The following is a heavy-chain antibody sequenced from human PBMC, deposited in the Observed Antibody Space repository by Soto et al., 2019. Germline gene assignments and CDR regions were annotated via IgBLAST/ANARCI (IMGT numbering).Heavy chain of an antibody. CDR3: AHRRVGKGHDY. Sequence: QITLKESGPTLVKPTQTLTLTCTFSGISLSTSGVGVGWIRQPPGKALEWLAIIYWNDDKHYSPSLKSRLTNTKDTSKNQVVLTMTNMDPVDTATYYCAHRRVGKGHDYWGQGTLVTVSS. CDR1: GISLSTSGVG. V-gene: IGHV2-5*01. J-gene: IGHJ4*02. D-gene: IGHD3-10*01. CDR2: IYWNDDK.